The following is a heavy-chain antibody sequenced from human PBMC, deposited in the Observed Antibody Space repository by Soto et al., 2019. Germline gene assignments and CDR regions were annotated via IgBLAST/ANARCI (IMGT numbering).Heavy chain of an antibody. V-gene: IGHV4-30-4*01. CDR3: ARGSYYGSGSYGPWFDP. CDR1: GGSISSGDYY. J-gene: IGHJ5*02. CDR2: IYYSGST. Sequence: SETLSLTCTVSGGSISSGDYYWRWIRQPPGKCLEWIGYIYYSGSTYYNPSLKSRVTISVDTSKNQFSLKLSSVTAADTAVYYCARGSYYGSGSYGPWFDPWGQGTLVTVYS. D-gene: IGHD3-10*01.